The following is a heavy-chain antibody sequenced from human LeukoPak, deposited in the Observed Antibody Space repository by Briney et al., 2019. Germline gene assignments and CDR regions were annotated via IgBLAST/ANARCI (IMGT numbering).Heavy chain of an antibody. CDR2: IIPILGIA. Sequence: GASVKVSCKASGGTFSSYAISWVRQAPGQGLEWLGRIIPILGIANYAQKFRGRVTITADKSTSTAYTELSSLRSEDTAVYYCAGGYSYGLTDYWGQGTLVTVSS. CDR1: GGTFSSYA. J-gene: IGHJ4*02. V-gene: IGHV1-69*04. CDR3: AGGYSYGLTDY. D-gene: IGHD5-18*01.